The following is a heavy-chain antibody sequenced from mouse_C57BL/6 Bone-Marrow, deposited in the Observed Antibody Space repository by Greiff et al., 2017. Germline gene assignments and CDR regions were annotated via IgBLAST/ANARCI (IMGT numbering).Heavy chain of an antibody. Sequence: VQLQQPGAELVMPGASVKLSCKASGYTFTSYWMHWVKQRPGQGLEWIGEIDPSDSYTNYNPKFKGTSTLTVEKSSSTAYMQPSRLTTEDSAVYYSATGAHSHDGYCVRSYWYFDVWGTGTTVTVSS. CDR1: GYTFTSYW. J-gene: IGHJ1*03. CDR3: ATGAHSHDGYCVRSYWYFDV. CDR2: IDPSDSYT. V-gene: IGHV1-69*01. D-gene: IGHD2-3*01.